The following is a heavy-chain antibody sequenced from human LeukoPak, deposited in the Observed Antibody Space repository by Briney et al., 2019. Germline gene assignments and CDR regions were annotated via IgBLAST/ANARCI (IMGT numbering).Heavy chain of an antibody. CDR1: GYTFTSYY. J-gene: IGHJ4*02. CDR2: INPSGGST. D-gene: IGHD6-19*01. CDR3: ARGGSSGAGY. Sequence: ASVKVSCKASGYTFTSYYMHWVRQAPGQGLEWMGIINPSGGSTSYAQKFQGRVTMTRDTSISTAYMELSRLRSDDTAVYYCARGGSSGAGYWGQGTLVTVSS. V-gene: IGHV1-46*01.